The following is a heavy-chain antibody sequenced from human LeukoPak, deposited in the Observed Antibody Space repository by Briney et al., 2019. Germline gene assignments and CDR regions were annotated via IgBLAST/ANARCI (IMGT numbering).Heavy chain of an antibody. D-gene: IGHD3-10*01. V-gene: IGHV4-59*01. CDR1: GGSISSYY. CDR2: IYYSGST. CDR3: ARGDLYGSGSSDY. J-gene: IGHJ4*02. Sequence: SETLSLTCTVSGGSISSYYWSWIRQPPGKGLEWIGYIYYSGSTNYNPSLKSRVTISVDTSKNQFSLKLSSVTAADTAVYYCARGDLYGSGSSDYWGQGTLVTVSS.